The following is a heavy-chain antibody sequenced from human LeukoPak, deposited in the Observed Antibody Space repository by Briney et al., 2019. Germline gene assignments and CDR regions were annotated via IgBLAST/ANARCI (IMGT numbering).Heavy chain of an antibody. Sequence: SETLSLTCTVSGASFSNDYWSWVRQPPGKGLEWIGYNNGRTNYNPSLKSRITMSIDTSQNQFSLQLRSVTAADTAVYYCARASEGIGYFDTWGRGSLVTVSS. V-gene: IGHV4-59*01. CDR3: ARASEGIGYFDT. CDR1: GASFSNDY. CDR2: NNGRT. D-gene: IGHD3-16*01. J-gene: IGHJ4*02.